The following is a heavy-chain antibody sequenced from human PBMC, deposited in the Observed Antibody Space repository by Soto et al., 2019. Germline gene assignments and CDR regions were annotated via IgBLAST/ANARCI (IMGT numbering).Heavy chain of an antibody. D-gene: IGHD3-22*01. V-gene: IGHV1-69*12. J-gene: IGHJ4*02. CDR3: AIGLVDYDSSASSFDY. CDR2: IIPIFGTA. CDR1: GGTFSSYA. Sequence: QVQLVQSGAEVKKPGSSVKVSCKASGGTFSSYAISWVRQAPGQGLERMGGIIPIFGTANYAQKFQGRGTITADDSTSTAYIELSSLGSEDTAVHYCAIGLVDYDSSASSFDYWGQGTLVTVSS.